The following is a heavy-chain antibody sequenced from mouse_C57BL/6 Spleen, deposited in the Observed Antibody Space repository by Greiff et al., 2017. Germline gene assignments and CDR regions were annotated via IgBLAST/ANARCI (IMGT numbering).Heavy chain of an antibody. CDR2: FHPYNDDT. CDR1: GYTFTTYP. Sequence: QVQLQQSGAELVKPGASVKMSCKASGYTFTTYPIEWMKQNHGKSLEWIGNFHPYNDDTKYNERFKGKATLTVEKSSSTVYLELSRLTSDDSAVYYCARRGYGSRGGYAMDYWGQGTSVTVSS. J-gene: IGHJ4*01. CDR3: ARRGYGSRGGYAMDY. D-gene: IGHD1-1*01. V-gene: IGHV1-47*01.